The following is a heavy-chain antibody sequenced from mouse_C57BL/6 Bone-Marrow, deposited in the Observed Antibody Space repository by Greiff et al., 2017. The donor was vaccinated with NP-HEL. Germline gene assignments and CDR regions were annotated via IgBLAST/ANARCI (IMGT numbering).Heavy chain of an antibody. V-gene: IGHV5-6*01. CDR1: GFTFSSYG. D-gene: IGHD1-1*01. CDR3: ARHRGTVGPYY. CDR2: ISSGGSYT. Sequence: EVQLVESGGDLVKPGGSLKLSCAASGFTFSSYGMSWVRQTPDKRLEWVATISSGGSYTYYPDSVKGRFTISRDNAKNTLYLQMSSLKSEDTAMYYCARHRGTVGPYYWGQGTTLTVSS. J-gene: IGHJ2*01.